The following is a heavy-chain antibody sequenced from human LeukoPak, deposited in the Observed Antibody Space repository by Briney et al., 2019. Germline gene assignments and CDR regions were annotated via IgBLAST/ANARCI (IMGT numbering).Heavy chain of an antibody. Sequence: GESLKISCKGSGYSFTNYWITWVRQMPGKGLEWMGIIYPGDSDTRFSPSFQGQVTISVDKSISTAYLQWSSLKASGTAMYYCARLGPAPPPSSSFFDYWGQGTLVTVSS. D-gene: IGHD6-6*01. J-gene: IGHJ4*02. CDR2: IYPGDSDT. V-gene: IGHV5-51*01. CDR3: ARLGPAPPPSSSFFDY. CDR1: GYSFTNYW.